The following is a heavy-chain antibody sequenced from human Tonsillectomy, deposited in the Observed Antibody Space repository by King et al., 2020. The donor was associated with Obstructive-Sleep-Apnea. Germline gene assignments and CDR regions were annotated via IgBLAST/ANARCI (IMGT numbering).Heavy chain of an antibody. CDR3: ARDTAPGPLRIAVAGTGFDY. V-gene: IGHV3-64*01. CDR2: LSSNGGGT. CDR1: GFNFSSYA. J-gene: IGHJ4*02. D-gene: IGHD6-19*01. Sequence: VQLVESGGGLVQPGGSLRLSGAASGFNFSSYALHCVRQAPGKGREYVSALSSNGGGTYFGNSGKGRFTISRDNSKNTLYLQMGSLRAEDMAVDYCARDTAPGPLRIAVAGTGFDYWGQGTLVTVSS.